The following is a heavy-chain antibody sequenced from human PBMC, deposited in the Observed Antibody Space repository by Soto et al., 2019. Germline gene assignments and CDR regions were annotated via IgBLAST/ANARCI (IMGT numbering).Heavy chain of an antibody. J-gene: IGHJ5*02. Sequence: PGESLKISCKGSGYSFPNYWIGWVRQMPGKGLEWMGIIYPTDSDTRYNPSFQGQVTISADKSISTAYLQWSSLKASDTAMYYCARMTLKDTAMVRVHIVPPDPWFDPWGQGTLVTVSS. CDR1: GYSFPNYW. CDR3: ARMTLKDTAMVRVHIVPPDPWFDP. CDR2: IYPTDSDT. D-gene: IGHD5-18*01. V-gene: IGHV5-51*01.